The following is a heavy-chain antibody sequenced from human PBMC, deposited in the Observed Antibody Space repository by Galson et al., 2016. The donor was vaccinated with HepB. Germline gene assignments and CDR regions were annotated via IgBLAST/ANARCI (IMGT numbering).Heavy chain of an antibody. CDR3: ARNYGPFDL. Sequence: SLRLSCAASGFTFSNYWMNWVRQAPGKGLEWVANIKQDGSEKYYVDSVKGRFTISRDNAKNSVYLQMNSLRAEGTAVYYCARNYGPFDLWGQGTLVIVSS. D-gene: IGHD3-16*01. CDR1: GFTFSNYW. J-gene: IGHJ5*02. CDR2: IKQDGSEK. V-gene: IGHV3-7*01.